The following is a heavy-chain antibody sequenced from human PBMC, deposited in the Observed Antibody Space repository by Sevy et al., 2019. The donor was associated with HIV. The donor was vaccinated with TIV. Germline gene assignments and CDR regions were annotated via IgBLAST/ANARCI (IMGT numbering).Heavy chain of an antibody. CDR2: IRSKAYGGTT. J-gene: IGHJ6*02. V-gene: IGHV3-49*04. CDR3: SRENSYYDFWSGSSGMDV. CDR1: GFIFGDCT. D-gene: IGHD3-3*01. Sequence: GGSLRLSCTASGFIFGDCTMSWVRQAPGKGLEWVGLIRSKAYGGTTEYAASVKGRFSISRDDPKSIAYLQMNSLKTEDTALYYCSRENSYYDFWSGSSGMDVWGQGTTVTVSS.